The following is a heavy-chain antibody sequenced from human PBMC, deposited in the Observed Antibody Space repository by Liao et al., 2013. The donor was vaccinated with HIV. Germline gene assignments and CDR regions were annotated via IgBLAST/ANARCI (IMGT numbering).Heavy chain of an antibody. CDR1: GGSISSGSYY. CDR3: ASLDSLGYCSSTSCYEFDY. J-gene: IGHJ4*02. V-gene: IGHV4-61*02. CDR2: IYTSGST. Sequence: QVQLQESGPGLVKPSQTLSLTCTVSGGSISSGSYYWSWIRQPAGKGLEWIGRIYTSGSTNYNPSLKSRVTISIDTSKNQFSLKLSSVTAADTAVYYCASLDSLGYCSSTSCYEFDYWGQGTLVTVSS. D-gene: IGHD2-2*01.